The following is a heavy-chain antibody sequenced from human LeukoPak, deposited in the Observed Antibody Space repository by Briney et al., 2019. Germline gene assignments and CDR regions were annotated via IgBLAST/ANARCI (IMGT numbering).Heavy chain of an antibody. Sequence: GGPLRLSCAVSGFTFTGYGMHWVRQAPGRGLEWVAFTLYDGTSQYYPDSLRGRFTISRDNSKNTLFLQMNNLTHDDTAVYYCAKDLLLRQFVLDFWGQGTPVTVSS. CDR2: TLYDGTSQ. D-gene: IGHD5-24*01. CDR3: AKDLLLRQFVLDF. V-gene: IGHV3-30*02. CDR1: GFTFTGYG. J-gene: IGHJ4*02.